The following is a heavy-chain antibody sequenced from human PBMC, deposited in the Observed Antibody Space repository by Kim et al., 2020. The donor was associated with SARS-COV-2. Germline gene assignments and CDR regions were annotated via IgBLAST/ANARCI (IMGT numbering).Heavy chain of an antibody. CDR3: ARDLVSSGLAHYGMDV. Sequence: ASVKVSCKASGYTFTGYYMHWVRQAPGQGLEWMGWINPNSGGTNYAQKFQGRVTMTRDTSISTAYMELSRLRSDDTAVYYCARDLVSSGLAHYGMDVWGQGTTVTVSS. CDR1: GYTFTGYY. D-gene: IGHD3-10*01. CDR2: INPNSGGT. V-gene: IGHV1-2*02. J-gene: IGHJ6*02.